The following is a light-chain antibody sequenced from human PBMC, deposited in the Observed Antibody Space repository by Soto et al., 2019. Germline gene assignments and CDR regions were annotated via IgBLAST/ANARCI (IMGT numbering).Light chain of an antibody. J-gene: IGKJ5*01. CDR2: GAS. CDR3: HQYNNWPIT. CDR1: QSVSSN. V-gene: IGKV3-15*01. Sequence: EIVMTQSPATLSVSPGEGATLSCKASQSVSSNLAWYQQKPGQAPRLLIYGASTRATGIPAKFSGSGSGTAFTLTITSLLSEDFAVYYCHQYNNWPITFGQGTRLEIK.